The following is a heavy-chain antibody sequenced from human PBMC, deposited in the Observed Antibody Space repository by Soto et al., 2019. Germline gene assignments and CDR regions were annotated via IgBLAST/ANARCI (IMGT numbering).Heavy chain of an antibody. D-gene: IGHD6-6*01. CDR2: INHSGST. J-gene: IGHJ4*02. Sequence: LQPPGKGLEWIGEINHSGSTNYNPSLKSRVTISVDTSKNQFSLKLSSVTAADTAVYYCARAGIAARPSDYWGQGTLVTVSS. V-gene: IGHV4-34*01. CDR3: ARAGIAARPSDY.